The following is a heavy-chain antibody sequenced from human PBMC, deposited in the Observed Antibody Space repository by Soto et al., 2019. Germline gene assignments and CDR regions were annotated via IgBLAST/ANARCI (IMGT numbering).Heavy chain of an antibody. CDR1: GGSIGGRY. CDR2: VYYSGSS. D-gene: IGHD3-9*01. V-gene: IGHV4-59*11. J-gene: IGHJ4*02. CDR3: ARVGERWQYFDWFYYFDS. Sequence: SETLSLTCTVSGGSIGGRYCGWIRQPPGKGLEWIGYVYYSGSSTSNPSLKSRVTMSADTSKNQLSLKVRSVTAADTAVYYCARVGERWQYFDWFYYFDSWGQGALVTVSS.